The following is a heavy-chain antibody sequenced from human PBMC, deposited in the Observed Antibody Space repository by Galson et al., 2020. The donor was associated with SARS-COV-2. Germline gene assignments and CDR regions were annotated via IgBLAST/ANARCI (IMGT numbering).Heavy chain of an antibody. V-gene: IGHV1-24*01. CDR1: GYTLTELS. J-gene: IGHJ6*02. CDR2: FDPEDGET. CDR3: ATARDPPDYGDATPEANYYYYGMDV. D-gene: IGHD4-17*01. Sequence: ASVKVSCKVSGYTLTELSMHWVRQAPGKGLEWMGGFDPEDGETIYAQKFQGRVTMTEDTSTDTAYMELSSLRSEDTAVYYCATARDPPDYGDATPEANYYYYGMDVWGQGTTVTVSS.